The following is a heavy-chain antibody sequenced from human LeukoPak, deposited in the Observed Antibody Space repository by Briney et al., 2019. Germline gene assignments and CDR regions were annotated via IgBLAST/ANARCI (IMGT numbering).Heavy chain of an antibody. CDR3: ARVFAQLSEGWFDP. Sequence: ASVKVSCKASGYTFTGYYMHWVRQAPGQGLEWIGWINPNSGGTNYAQKFQGRVTMTRDTSISTAYMELSRLRSDDTAVYYCARVFAQLSEGWFDPWGQGTLVTVSS. V-gene: IGHV1-2*02. CDR1: GYTFTGYY. J-gene: IGHJ5*02. CDR2: INPNSGGT. D-gene: IGHD2-2*01.